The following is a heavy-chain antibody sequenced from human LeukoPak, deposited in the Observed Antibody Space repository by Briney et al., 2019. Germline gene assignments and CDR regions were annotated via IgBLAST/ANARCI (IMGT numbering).Heavy chain of an antibody. CDR3: ARATYYDSSSAFDI. Sequence: GGSLRLSCAASGFTFSSYEMNWVRQAPGKGLEWVSYISSSGSTIYYAESVKGRFTISRDNSKNSLYLQMNSLRAEDTAVYYCARATYYDSSSAFDIWGQGTMVTVSS. J-gene: IGHJ3*02. V-gene: IGHV3-48*03. CDR1: GFTFSSYE. CDR2: ISSSGSTI. D-gene: IGHD3-22*01.